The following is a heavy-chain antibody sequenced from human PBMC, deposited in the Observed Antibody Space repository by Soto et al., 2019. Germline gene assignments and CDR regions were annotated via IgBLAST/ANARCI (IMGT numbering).Heavy chain of an antibody. D-gene: IGHD1-7*01. J-gene: IGHJ5*02. CDR2: IYYSGST. V-gene: IGHV4-31*03. CDR1: GGSISSGGYY. Sequence: ASETLSLTCTVSGGSISSGGYYWSWIRQHPGKGLEWIGYIYYSGSTYYNPSLKSRVTISVDTSKNQFSLKLSSVTAADTAVYYCARDLGTLNYNWFDPWGQGTLVTVSS. CDR3: ARDLGTLNYNWFDP.